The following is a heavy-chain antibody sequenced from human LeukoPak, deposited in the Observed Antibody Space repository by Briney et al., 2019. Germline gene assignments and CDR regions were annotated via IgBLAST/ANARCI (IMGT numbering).Heavy chain of an antibody. CDR1: GFTFSSYA. D-gene: IGHD3-22*01. J-gene: IGHJ4*02. CDR3: AREASSGYYY. CDR2: IYSGGST. V-gene: IGHV3-66*01. Sequence: GGSLRLSCAASGFTFSSYAMSWARQAPGKGLEWVSVIYSGGSTYYADSVKGRFTISRDNSKNTLYLQMNSLRAEDTAVYYCAREASSGYYYWGQGTLVTVSS.